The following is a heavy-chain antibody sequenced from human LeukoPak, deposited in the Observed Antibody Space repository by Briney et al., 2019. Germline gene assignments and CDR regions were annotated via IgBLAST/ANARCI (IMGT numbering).Heavy chain of an antibody. CDR2: ISWNSGSI. D-gene: IGHD2-2*01. V-gene: IGHV3-9*01. CDR3: AKDMYDYCSSTSCGSPYYYGMDV. CDR1: GFTFDDYA. Sequence: GGSLRLSCAASGFTFDDYAMHWVRHAPGKGLEWVSGISWNSGSIGYADSVKGRFTISRDNAKNSLYLQMNSLRAEDTALYYCAKDMYDYCSSTSCGSPYYYGMDVWGQGTTVTVSS. J-gene: IGHJ6*02.